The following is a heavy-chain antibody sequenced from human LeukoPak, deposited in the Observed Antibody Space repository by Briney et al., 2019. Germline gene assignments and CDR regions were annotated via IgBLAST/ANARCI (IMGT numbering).Heavy chain of an antibody. V-gene: IGHV3-21*01. J-gene: IGHJ4*02. CDR3: ARDQVTTANLDY. CDR2: ISSSSSYI. Sequence: GGSLRLSCAASGFTFSSYSMNWARQAPGKGLEWVSSISSSSSYIYYADSVKGRFTISRDNAKNSLYLQMNSLRAEDTAVYYCARDQVTTANLDYWGQGTLVTVSS. CDR1: GFTFSSYS. D-gene: IGHD4-17*01.